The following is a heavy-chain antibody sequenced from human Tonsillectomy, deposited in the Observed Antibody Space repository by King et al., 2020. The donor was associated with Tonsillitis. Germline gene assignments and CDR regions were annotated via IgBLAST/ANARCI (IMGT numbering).Heavy chain of an antibody. CDR3: AKDRGYGDYVFYSYYGMDV. CDR2: SSWNSGSI. Sequence: VQLVESGGGLVQPGRSLRISCAASGFTIDDYDMHWVRQAPGKGLEGGSGSSWNSGSIGYAESVKGRFTISRDNAKNSLYLKMNSLRAEDTALYYCAKDRGYGDYVFYSYYGMDVWGQGTPVTVSS. D-gene: IGHD4-17*01. J-gene: IGHJ6*02. CDR1: GFTIDDYD. V-gene: IGHV3-9*01.